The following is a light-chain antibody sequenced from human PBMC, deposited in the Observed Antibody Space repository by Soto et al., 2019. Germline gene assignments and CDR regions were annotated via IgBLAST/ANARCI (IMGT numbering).Light chain of an antibody. Sequence: DIQLTQSPSFLSASVGDRVTITCRASQSISTYLNWYQQKPGKAPKLLIYAASSLQSGVPSRFSGSGSGTEFTLTISSLQPEDFAIYYCQQSSSAPLTFGPGTKVDIK. CDR3: QQSSSAPLT. J-gene: IGKJ3*01. CDR2: AAS. V-gene: IGKV1-39*01. CDR1: QSISTY.